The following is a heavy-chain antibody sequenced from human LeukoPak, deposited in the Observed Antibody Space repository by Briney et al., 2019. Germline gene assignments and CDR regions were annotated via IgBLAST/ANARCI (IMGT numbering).Heavy chain of an antibody. D-gene: IGHD2-2*01. CDR1: GFTFSNPW. CDR3: TTVGPYSSNYDFNY. CDR2: IKSKTDGGTT. J-gene: IGHJ4*02. Sequence: PGGSLRLSCSASGFTFSNPWMSWVRQAPGKGLEWVGRIKSKTDGGTTDYAAPVKGRFTISRDDSKNTLYLQMNSLKTEDTAAYYCTTVGPYSSNYDFNYWGQGTLVTVSS. V-gene: IGHV3-15*01.